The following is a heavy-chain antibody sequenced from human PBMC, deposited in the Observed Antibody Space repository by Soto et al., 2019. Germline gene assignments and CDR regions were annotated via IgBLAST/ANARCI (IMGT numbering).Heavy chain of an antibody. CDR3: ASTGWTFDY. CDR1: GFTFSSYS. CDR2: ISSSSSYI. V-gene: IGHV3-21*01. D-gene: IGHD2-15*01. Sequence: EVQLVESGGGLVKPGGSLRLSCAASGFTFSSYSMNWVRQAPGKGLEWVSYISSSSSYIYYADSVKGRFTISRDNAKNPLYLQMNSLRAEDTAVYYCASTGWTFDYWGQGTLVTVSS. J-gene: IGHJ4*02.